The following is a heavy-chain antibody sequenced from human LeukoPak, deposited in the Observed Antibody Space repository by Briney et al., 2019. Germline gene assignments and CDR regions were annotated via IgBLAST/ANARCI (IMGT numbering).Heavy chain of an antibody. CDR3: ASSPGGTGAFDV. CDR2: IYYKGSC. V-gene: IGHV4-59*01. Sequence: SETLSLTRIDSVGSIIVYYWSWMRQPPGQGLEWIVSIYYKGSCEYNPPLPSRVPISVDMSKNKFSLKRTSVTAADRAVYYCASSPGGTGAFDVWGQGKMVTVSS. CDR1: VGSIIVYY. J-gene: IGHJ3*01. D-gene: IGHD1-1*01.